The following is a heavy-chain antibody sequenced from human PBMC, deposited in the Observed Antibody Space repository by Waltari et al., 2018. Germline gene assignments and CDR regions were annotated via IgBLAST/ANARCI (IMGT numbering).Heavy chain of an antibody. Sequence: EVQLVESGGGLIQPGGSLMLSCEAYGFRVSYNYMSWVRQAPGKGLEWVSVIHAGGNTYYGDSVKGRFTISRDISKNTVYLQMNSLTVEDSAMYYCARAGLGSPSQWLQLFDSWGQGTLVTVSS. V-gene: IGHV3-53*01. CDR1: GFRVSYNY. D-gene: IGHD5-12*01. CDR3: ARAGLGSPSQWLQLFDS. J-gene: IGHJ4*02. CDR2: IHAGGNT.